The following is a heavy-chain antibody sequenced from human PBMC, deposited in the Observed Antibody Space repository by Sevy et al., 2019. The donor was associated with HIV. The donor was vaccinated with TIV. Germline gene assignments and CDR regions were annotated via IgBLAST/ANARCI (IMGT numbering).Heavy chain of an antibody. V-gene: IGHV1-18*01. Sequence: ASVKVSCKASGYTFTSYGISWVRQAPGQGLEWMGWISAYNGNTNYAQKPQGRVTMTTDTSTSTAYMELRSLRSDDTAVYYCARDPVRGVIIRENNWFDPWGQGTLVTVSS. CDR2: ISAYNGNT. CDR1: GYTFTSYG. D-gene: IGHD3-10*01. J-gene: IGHJ5*02. CDR3: ARDPVRGVIIRENNWFDP.